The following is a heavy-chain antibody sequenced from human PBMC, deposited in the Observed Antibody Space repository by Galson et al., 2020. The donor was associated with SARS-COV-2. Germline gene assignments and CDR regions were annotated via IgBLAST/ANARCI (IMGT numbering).Heavy chain of an antibody. CDR3: VRFGDFFFYAIDV. V-gene: IGHV3-11*04. CDR2: ISGTGIHM. J-gene: IGHJ6*02. D-gene: IGHD3-16*01. Sequence: GESLQISCSASGFNLSDYYMAWVRQGPGKGLEWISWISGTGIHMNYADSVRGRFTIDRDNAENTVYLQMTGLRAEDTALYYCVRFGDFFFYAIDVWGQGTTVTVSS. CDR1: GFNLSDYY.